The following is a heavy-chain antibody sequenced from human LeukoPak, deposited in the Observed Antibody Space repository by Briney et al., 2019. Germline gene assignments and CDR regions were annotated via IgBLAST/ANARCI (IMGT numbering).Heavy chain of an antibody. V-gene: IGHV7-4-1*02. CDR1: GYTFTYYA. J-gene: IGHJ6*03. Sequence: ASVKVSCKASGYTFTYYAMNWVRQAPGQGLEWMGWINTNTGNPTYAQGFTGRYVFSLDTSVSTAYLEISSLKAEDTAVYYWATRYSGSHYYYLDVWGKGTTVIVSS. CDR3: ATRYSGSHYYYLDV. D-gene: IGHD1-26*01. CDR2: INTNTGNP.